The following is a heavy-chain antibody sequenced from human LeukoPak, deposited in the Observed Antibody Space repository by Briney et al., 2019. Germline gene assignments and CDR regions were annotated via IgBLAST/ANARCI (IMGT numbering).Heavy chain of an antibody. Sequence: GGSLRLSCVGSGFTFSNYAMHWVRQAPGKGLEWVTIISYDARNKYFADSVNGRFTVSRDNSKNTVYLQMNSLRAEDTAVYYCARDPNYYDSSGYYSGYWGQGTLVTVSS. CDR3: ARDPNYYDSSGYYSGY. D-gene: IGHD3-22*01. CDR2: ISYDARNK. J-gene: IGHJ4*02. V-gene: IGHV3-30*04. CDR1: GFTFSNYA.